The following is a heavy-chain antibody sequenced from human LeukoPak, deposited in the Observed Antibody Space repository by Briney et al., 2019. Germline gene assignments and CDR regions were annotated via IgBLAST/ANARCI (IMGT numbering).Heavy chain of an antibody. Sequence: PGGSLRLSCAASGFTFSSYAMHWVRQAPGKGLEWVAVISYNGYNEYYADSVKGRFTISRDNSNNTLYLQMNSLRAEDTAVYYCTRDRYYYDNSGYYIYWGQGTLATVSS. J-gene: IGHJ4*02. CDR3: TRDRYYYDNSGYYIY. D-gene: IGHD3-22*01. CDR1: GFTFSSYA. V-gene: IGHV3-30-3*01. CDR2: ISYNGYNE.